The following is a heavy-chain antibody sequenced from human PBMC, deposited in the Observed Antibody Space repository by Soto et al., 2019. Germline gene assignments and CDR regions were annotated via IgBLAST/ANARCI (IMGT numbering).Heavy chain of an antibody. V-gene: IGHV1-69*13. J-gene: IGHJ6*04. CDR3: ASGLGYCSGGSCDVVTCYYYYGMDV. Sequence: SVKVSCKASGGTFSSYAISWVRQAPGQGLEWMGGIIPIFGTANYAQKFQGRVTITADESTSTAYMELSSLRSEDTAVYYCASGLGYCSGGSCDVVTCYYYYGMDVWRKGTTVT. D-gene: IGHD2-15*01. CDR2: IIPIFGTA. CDR1: GGTFSSYA.